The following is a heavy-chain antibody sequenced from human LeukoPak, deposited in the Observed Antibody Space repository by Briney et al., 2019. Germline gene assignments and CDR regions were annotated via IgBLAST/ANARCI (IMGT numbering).Heavy chain of an antibody. Sequence: GGSLRLSCAAPGFTFSSDWMSWVRQAPGKGLEWVANIKQDGSEKYYVESVKGRFTISRDNAKNSLYLQMNSLRAEATAVYYCARENWNHDYWGQGTLVTVSS. CDR1: GFTFSSDW. V-gene: IGHV3-7*01. CDR3: ARENWNHDY. D-gene: IGHD1-14*01. CDR2: IKQDGSEK. J-gene: IGHJ4*02.